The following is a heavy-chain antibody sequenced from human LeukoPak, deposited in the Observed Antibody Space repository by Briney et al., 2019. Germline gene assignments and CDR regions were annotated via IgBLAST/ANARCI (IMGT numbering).Heavy chain of an antibody. D-gene: IGHD3-10*01. Sequence: GGSLRLSCAASGLTFTNAWMTWVRQAPGKGLEWVSGTSGNGGSTYYADSVKGRFTISRDNSKNTLYLQMISLRAEDTAVYYCAVSDDYYGSGSFDYWGQGTLVTVSS. CDR3: AVSDDYYGSGSFDY. CDR1: GLTFTNAW. J-gene: IGHJ4*02. V-gene: IGHV3-23*01. CDR2: TSGNGGST.